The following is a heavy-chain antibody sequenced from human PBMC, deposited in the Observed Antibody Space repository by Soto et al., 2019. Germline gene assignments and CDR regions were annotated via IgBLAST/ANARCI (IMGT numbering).Heavy chain of an antibody. Sequence: QVQLVESGGGVVQPGRSLRLSCAASGFTFSSYAMHWVRQDPGKGLEWVAVISYDGSNKYYADSVKGRFTISRDNSKNTLYLQMNSLRAEDTAVYYCARGRIAARRVGAFVLDYWGQGTLVTVSS. V-gene: IGHV3-30-3*01. CDR2: ISYDGSNK. D-gene: IGHD6-6*01. CDR3: ARGRIAARRVGAFVLDY. CDR1: GFTFSSYA. J-gene: IGHJ4*02.